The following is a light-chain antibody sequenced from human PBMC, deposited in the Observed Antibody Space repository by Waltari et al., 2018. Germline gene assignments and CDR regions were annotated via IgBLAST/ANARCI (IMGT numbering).Light chain of an antibody. J-gene: IGLJ2*01. CDR3: QVWDSSTDHVL. V-gene: IGLV3-21*01. CDR1: NLGSKN. Sequence: SYEVTQTLSVTVSPGQTARISCGGDNLGSKNVHWYQQKPSQAPVLVMYYDNRRPSGIPERIAGSNSGNTATLTISGVEAGDEADYYCQVWDSSTDHVLFGGGTRLTV. CDR2: YDN.